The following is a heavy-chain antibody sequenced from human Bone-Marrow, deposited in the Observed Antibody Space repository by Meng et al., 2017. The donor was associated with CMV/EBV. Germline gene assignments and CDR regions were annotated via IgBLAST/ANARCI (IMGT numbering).Heavy chain of an antibody. V-gene: IGHV3-48*03. CDR1: GFTFGDYA. Sequence: GGSLRLSCTASGFTFGDYAMSWVRQAPGKGLEWVSYISSSGSTIYYADSVKGRFTISRDNAKNSLYLQMNSLRAEDTAVYYCARDPLVNRGAFDIWGQGTMVTVSS. J-gene: IGHJ3*02. CDR3: ARDPLVNRGAFDI. D-gene: IGHD2/OR15-2a*01. CDR2: ISSSGSTI.